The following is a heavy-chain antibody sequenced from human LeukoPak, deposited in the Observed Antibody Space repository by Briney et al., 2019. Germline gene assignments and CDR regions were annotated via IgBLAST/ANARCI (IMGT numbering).Heavy chain of an antibody. Sequence: SETLSLTCTVSGGSISSGSYYWSWIRQPAGKGLEWIGRIYTSGSTNYNPSLKSRVTISVDTSKNQFSLKLSSVTAADTAVYYCARVSASSSWYGAYFDYWGQGTLVTVSS. CDR2: IYTSGST. CDR1: GGSISSGSYY. J-gene: IGHJ4*02. V-gene: IGHV4-61*02. CDR3: ARVSASSSWYGAYFDY. D-gene: IGHD6-13*01.